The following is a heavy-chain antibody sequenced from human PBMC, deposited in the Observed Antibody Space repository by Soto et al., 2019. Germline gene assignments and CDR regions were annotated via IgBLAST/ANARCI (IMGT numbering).Heavy chain of an antibody. J-gene: IGHJ3*02. CDR3: RAIVATGVDAFDI. Sequence: EVQLVESGGGLVKPGGSLRLSCAASGFTFSSYSMNWVRQAPGKGLEWVSSISSSSSYIYYADSVKGRFTISRDNAKNSLYLQMNSLRAEDTAVYYCRAIVATGVDAFDIWGQGTMVTVSS. V-gene: IGHV3-21*01. CDR2: ISSSSSYI. D-gene: IGHD5-12*01. CDR1: GFTFSSYS.